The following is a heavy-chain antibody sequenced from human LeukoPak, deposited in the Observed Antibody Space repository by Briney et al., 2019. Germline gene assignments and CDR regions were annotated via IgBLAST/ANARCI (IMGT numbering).Heavy chain of an antibody. CDR1: GGSISSSNYY. Sequence: PSETLSLTCTVSGGSISSSNYYWGWIRQPPGKGLEWIGSIYYSGSTYYNPSLKSRVAISADTSKNQFSLKLTSVTAADTAVYYCARARSSYDAFDIWGQGTMVTVSS. V-gene: IGHV4-39*07. CDR3: ARARSSYDAFDI. J-gene: IGHJ3*02. CDR2: IYYSGST. D-gene: IGHD6-19*01.